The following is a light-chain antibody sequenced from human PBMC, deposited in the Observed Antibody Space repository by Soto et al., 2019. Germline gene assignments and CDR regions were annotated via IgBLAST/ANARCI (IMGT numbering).Light chain of an antibody. Sequence: QSVLTQPPSASGSPGQSVTISCTGTSSDVGGYKYVSWYQQYPGKAPKLMIYAVSERPSGVPDRFSGSKSGNTASLTGSGLHAEDYADYYGISYADSNNDVFGTGTNATVL. CDR1: SSDVGGYKY. V-gene: IGLV2-8*01. CDR2: AVS. J-gene: IGLJ1*01. CDR3: ISYADSNNDV.